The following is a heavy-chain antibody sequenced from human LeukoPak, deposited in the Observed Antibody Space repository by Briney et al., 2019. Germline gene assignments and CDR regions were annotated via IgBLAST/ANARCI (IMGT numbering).Heavy chain of an antibody. CDR1: GGSISSSSYY. J-gene: IGHJ4*02. CDR3: ARDPRYS. D-gene: IGHD1-26*01. V-gene: IGHV4-39*07. CDR2: IYYSGST. Sequence: SETLSLTCTVPGGSISSSSYYWGWIRQPPGKGLEWIGSIYYSGSTYYNPSLKSRVTISVDTSKNQFSLKLSSVTAADTAVYYCARDPRYSWGQGTLVTVSS.